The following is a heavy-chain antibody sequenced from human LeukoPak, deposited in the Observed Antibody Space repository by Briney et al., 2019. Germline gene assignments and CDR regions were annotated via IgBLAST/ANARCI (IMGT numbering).Heavy chain of an antibody. J-gene: IGHJ4*02. V-gene: IGHV3-48*03. CDR2: ISSTGTTI. CDR1: GFTFSSYE. D-gene: IGHD6-13*01. CDR3: ARGGGYISSWSYFDY. Sequence: GGSLRLSCSASGFTFSSYEMNRVRQAPGKGLEWVSYISSTGTTIYYADSVRGQFTISRDNAENSLYLQMNSLRAEDTAVYYCARGGGYISSWSYFDYWGQGTLVTVSS.